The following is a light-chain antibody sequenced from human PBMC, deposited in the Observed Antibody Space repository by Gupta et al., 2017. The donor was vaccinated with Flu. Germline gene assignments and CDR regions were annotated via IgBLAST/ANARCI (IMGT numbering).Light chain of an antibody. Sequence: GDSLRNSYASWYHQKPGQALFLVIYAKNIRPSGIPDRFSGSSSGNTASLTITGAQAEDEADYYCNSRDSTDNHQAVFGGGTKLTVL. V-gene: IGLV3-19*01. CDR3: NSRDSTDNHQAV. CDR1: SLRNSY. CDR2: AKN. J-gene: IGLJ2*01.